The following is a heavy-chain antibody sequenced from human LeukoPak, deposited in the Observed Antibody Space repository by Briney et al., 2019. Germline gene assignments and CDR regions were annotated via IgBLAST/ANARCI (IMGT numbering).Heavy chain of an antibody. D-gene: IGHD6-6*01. Sequence: SETLSLTCAVSGGSITSSNWWSWVRQPPGKGLEWIGEIYHGGSTNYSPSLRSRVNISVDKSKNQFSLTLSSVTAADTAVYCCASGGIAARPGYWGQGTLVTVSS. V-gene: IGHV4-4*01. CDR1: GGSITSSNW. J-gene: IGHJ4*02. CDR2: IYHGGST. CDR3: ASGGIAARPGY.